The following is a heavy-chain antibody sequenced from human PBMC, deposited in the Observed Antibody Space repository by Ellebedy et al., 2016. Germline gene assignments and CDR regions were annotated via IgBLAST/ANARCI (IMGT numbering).Heavy chain of an antibody. Sequence: GGSLRLSCAASGSTFSTFWMTWFRQAPGKGLEWVASIKQEGSQKDYVDSVKGRFTISRDNARNSLYLQMNSLRAEDTAMYYCAKGSGWLCDYWGQGILVTVSS. V-gene: IGHV3-7*03. J-gene: IGHJ4*02. CDR3: AKGSGWLCDY. CDR1: GSTFSTFW. CDR2: IKQEGSQK. D-gene: IGHD2-21*01.